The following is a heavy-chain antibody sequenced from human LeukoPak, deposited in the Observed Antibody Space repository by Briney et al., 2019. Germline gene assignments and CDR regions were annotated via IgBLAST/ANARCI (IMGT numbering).Heavy chain of an antibody. V-gene: IGHV4-59*01. CDR3: ARDRRGYGGNLDY. CDR1: GGSISSYY. Sequence: SETLSLTCTVSGGSISSYYWSWIRQPPGKGLEWIGYIYYSGSTNYNPSLKSRVTISVDTSKNQFSLKLSSVTAADTAVYYCARDRRGYGGNLDYWGQGTLVTVSS. CDR2: IYYSGST. D-gene: IGHD4-23*01. J-gene: IGHJ4*02.